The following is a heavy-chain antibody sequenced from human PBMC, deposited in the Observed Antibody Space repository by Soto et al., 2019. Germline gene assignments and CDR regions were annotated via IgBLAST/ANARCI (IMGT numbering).Heavy chain of an antibody. CDR1: GGSISSGDYY. V-gene: IGHV4-30-4*01. CDR3: ARWGTGHDFWSGYYGVYYFDY. D-gene: IGHD3-3*01. J-gene: IGHJ4*02. Sequence: QVQLQESGPGLVKPSQTLSLTCTVSGGSISSGDYYWSWIRQPPGKGLEWIGYIYYSGSTYYNPSLKSRVTISVDTSKNKFSLKLSSVTAADTAVYYCARWGTGHDFWSGYYGVYYFDYWGQGTLVTVSS. CDR2: IYYSGST.